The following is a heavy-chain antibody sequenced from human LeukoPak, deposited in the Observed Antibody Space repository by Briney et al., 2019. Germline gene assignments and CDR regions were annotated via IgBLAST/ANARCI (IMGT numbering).Heavy chain of an antibody. CDR1: GYTFTGYY. CDR2: INPNSGGT. D-gene: IGHD1-20*01. CDR3: ATLDGITGNHPADMDV. V-gene: IGHV1-2*02. J-gene: IGHJ6*03. Sequence: GASVKASCKASGYTFTGYYMHWVRQAPGQGLEWMGWINPNSGGTNYAQKFQGRVTMTRDTSISTAYMELSRLRSDDTAVYYCATLDGITGNHPADMDVWGKGTTVTVSS.